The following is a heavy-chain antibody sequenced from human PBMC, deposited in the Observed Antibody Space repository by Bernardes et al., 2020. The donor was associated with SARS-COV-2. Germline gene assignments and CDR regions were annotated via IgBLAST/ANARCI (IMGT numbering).Heavy chain of an antibody. CDR3: AKDLQYYDILTGYSSSRDYYYYYGMDV. CDR2: ISYDGSNK. V-gene: IGHV3-30*18. Sequence: GGSLRLSCAASGFTFSSYGMHWVRQAPGKGLEWVAVISYDGSNKYYADSVKGRFTISRDNSKNTLYLQMNSLRAEDTAVYYCAKDLQYYDILTGYSSSRDYYYYYGMDVWGQGTTVTVSS. J-gene: IGHJ6*02. CDR1: GFTFSSYG. D-gene: IGHD3-9*01.